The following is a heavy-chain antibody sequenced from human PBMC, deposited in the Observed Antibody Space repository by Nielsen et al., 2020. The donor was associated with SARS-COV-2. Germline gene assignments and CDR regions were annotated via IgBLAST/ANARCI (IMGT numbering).Heavy chain of an antibody. CDR1: GFTFRSYW. CDR3: ARDWVYYDSSDY. Sequence: GGSLRLSCAASGFTFRSYWMSWVRQAPGKGLEWVANIKQDGSEKYYVDSVKGRFTISRDNAKNSLYLQMNSLRAEDTAVYYCARDWVYYDSSDYWGQGTLVTVSS. V-gene: IGHV3-7*01. J-gene: IGHJ4*02. CDR2: IKQDGSEK. D-gene: IGHD3-22*01.